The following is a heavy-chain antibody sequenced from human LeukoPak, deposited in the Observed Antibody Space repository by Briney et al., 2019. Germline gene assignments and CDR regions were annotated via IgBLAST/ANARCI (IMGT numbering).Heavy chain of an antibody. CDR2: IIPIFGTA. V-gene: IGHV1-69*01. J-gene: IGHJ3*02. Sequence: SVKVSCKASGGTFSSYAISWVRQAPGQGLEWMGGIIPIFGTANYAQKFQGRVTITADESTSTAYMELSSLRSEDTAVYYCARADTDYDYVWGSYRVAFDIWGQGTMVTVSS. CDR1: GGTFSSYA. CDR3: ARADTDYDYVWGSYRVAFDI. D-gene: IGHD3-16*02.